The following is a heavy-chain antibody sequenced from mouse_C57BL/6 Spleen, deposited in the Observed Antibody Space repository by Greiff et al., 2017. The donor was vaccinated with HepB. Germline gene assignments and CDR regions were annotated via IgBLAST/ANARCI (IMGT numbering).Heavy chain of an antibody. Sequence: VQLQQSGAELVRPGASVTLSCKASGYTFTDYEMHWVKQTPVHGLEWIGAIDPETGGTAYNQKFKGKAILTADKSSSTAYMKLRSLTSEDSAVYYCTRICSGGRPGWFVYGGQGTLVTVSA. J-gene: IGHJ3*01. D-gene: IGHD1-1*02. CDR1: GYTFTDYE. CDR3: TRICSGGRPGWFVY. CDR2: IDPETGGT. V-gene: IGHV1-15*01.